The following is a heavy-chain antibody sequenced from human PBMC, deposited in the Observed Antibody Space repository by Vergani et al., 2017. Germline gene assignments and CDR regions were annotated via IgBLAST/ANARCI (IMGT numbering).Heavy chain of an antibody. CDR3: ARSTTVTNGHYYYYGMDV. V-gene: IGHV3-11*04. D-gene: IGHD4-17*01. J-gene: IGHJ6*02. Sequence: QVQLVESGGGLVKPGGSLRLSCAASGFTVSSNYMSWVRQAPGKGLEWVSYISSSGSTIYYADSVKGRFTISRDNAKNSLYLQMNSLRAEDTAVYYCARSTTVTNGHYYYYGMDVWGQGTTVTVSS. CDR1: GFTVSSNY. CDR2: ISSSGSTI.